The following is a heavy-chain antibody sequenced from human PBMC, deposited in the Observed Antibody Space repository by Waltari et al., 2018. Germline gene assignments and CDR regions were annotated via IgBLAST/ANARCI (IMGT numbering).Heavy chain of an antibody. J-gene: IGHJ4*02. D-gene: IGHD1-20*01. CDR2: ISTSGNHI. CDR1: GFTFSSYT. V-gene: IGHV3-21*01. Sequence: EVQLVESGGGLVKPGGSLRLSCAASGFTFSSYTMNWVRQAPGKGLEVVSTISTSGNHIYYADAVKCRLTISRDNAKNSLDRQMNRLRAEDTAVYYCARKGPVTGTQGYWGQGTLVTVSS. CDR3: ARKGPVTGTQGY.